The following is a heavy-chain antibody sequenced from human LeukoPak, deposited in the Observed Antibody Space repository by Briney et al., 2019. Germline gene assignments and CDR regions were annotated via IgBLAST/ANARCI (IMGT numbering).Heavy chain of an antibody. Sequence: ASVKVSCKASGFTFSSSTMQWVRQARGQRLEWIGWIVVGSGNTNYAQKFQERVTISRDMSTSTAYMELSSLTSEDTAVFYCAADGPADLFDGSEDPPRDAFEIWGQGTMVTVSS. CDR1: GFTFSSST. CDR3: AADGPADLFDGSEDPPRDAFEI. J-gene: IGHJ3*02. CDR2: IVVGSGNT. D-gene: IGHD3-22*01. V-gene: IGHV1-58*02.